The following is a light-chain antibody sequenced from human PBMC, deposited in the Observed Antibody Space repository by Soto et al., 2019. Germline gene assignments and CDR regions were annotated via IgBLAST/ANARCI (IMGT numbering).Light chain of an antibody. CDR2: GAS. J-gene: IGKJ1*01. Sequence: IVWTQSPGTLSLSPGERATLSCRASQSVSSSYLAWYQQKPGQAPRLLIYGASSRATGIPDRFSGSGSGTDFPLTISRLEPEDFAVYYCQQYGSSRTFGQGTKVEIK. CDR3: QQYGSSRT. V-gene: IGKV3-20*01. CDR1: QSVSSSY.